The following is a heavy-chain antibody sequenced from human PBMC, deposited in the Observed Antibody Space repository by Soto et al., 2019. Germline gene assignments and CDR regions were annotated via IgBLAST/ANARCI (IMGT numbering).Heavy chain of an antibody. CDR3: ASRISAGWLGPHDY. J-gene: IGHJ4*02. CDR2: IYYSGST. D-gene: IGHD6-19*01. Sequence: SETLSLTCTVSGGSISSGGYYWSWIRQHPGKGLEWIGYIYYSGSTYYNPSLKSRVTISVDTSKNQFSLKLSSVTAADTAVYYCASRISAGWLGPHDYWGQGTLVTVSS. CDR1: GGSISSGGYY. V-gene: IGHV4-31*03.